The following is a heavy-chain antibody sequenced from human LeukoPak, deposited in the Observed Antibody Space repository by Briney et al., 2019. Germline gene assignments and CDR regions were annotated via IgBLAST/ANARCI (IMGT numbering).Heavy chain of an antibody. Sequence: GASVKVSCKASGYTFTGYYIHWVRQAPGQGLEWMGWINPNSGGTNYAQNFQGRVTMTRDTSISTAYMELSRLRPDDTAVYSCARELATGTTVWFDPWGQGTLVTVSS. V-gene: IGHV1-2*02. J-gene: IGHJ5*02. CDR2: INPNSGGT. CDR3: ARELATGTTVWFDP. D-gene: IGHD1-1*01. CDR1: GYTFTGYY.